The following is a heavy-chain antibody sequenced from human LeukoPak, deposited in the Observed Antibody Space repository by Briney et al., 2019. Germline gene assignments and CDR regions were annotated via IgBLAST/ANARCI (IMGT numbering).Heavy chain of an antibody. CDR2: IYYSGST. Sequence: SETLSLTCTVSGGSISSYYWSWIRQPPGKGLEWIGYIYYSGSTNYNPSLKSRVTISVDTSKNQFSLKLSSVTAADTAVYYCARQEGPPDAFDIWGQGTMVTVSS. CDR1: GGSISSYY. J-gene: IGHJ3*02. CDR3: ARQEGPPDAFDI. V-gene: IGHV4-59*08.